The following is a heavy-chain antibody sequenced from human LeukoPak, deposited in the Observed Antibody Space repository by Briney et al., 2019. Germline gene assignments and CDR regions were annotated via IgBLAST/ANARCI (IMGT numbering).Heavy chain of an antibody. CDR3: ARDIVVVVSDHDYVAFDY. Sequence: GGSLRLSCTASGFPFSNYGLSWVGEAAGEGLEWGGGMSGGGVNTYYADSVKGRFTVSRDNSENTLHLQMNSLRVDDTAVYYCARDIVVVVSDHDYVAFDYWGQGTLVTVSS. J-gene: IGHJ4*02. D-gene: IGHD2-15*01. CDR1: GFPFSNYG. CDR2: MSGGGVNT. V-gene: IGHV3-23*01.